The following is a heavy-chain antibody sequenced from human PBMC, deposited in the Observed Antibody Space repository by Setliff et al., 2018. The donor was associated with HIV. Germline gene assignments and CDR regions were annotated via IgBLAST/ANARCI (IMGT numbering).Heavy chain of an antibody. CDR2: IYTGGRT. Sequence: SSETLSLTCTVSGGSISSGDYYWSWIRQPPGKGLEWVGRIYTGGRTNYNPSLKGRVTMSVDTSKNQFSLNLSSVTAADTAVYYCARDRMPMASWVPDKWGQGTLVTVSS. V-gene: IGHV4-61*02. CDR1: GGSISSGDYY. D-gene: IGHD2-2*01. CDR3: ARDRMPMASWVPDK. J-gene: IGHJ4*02.